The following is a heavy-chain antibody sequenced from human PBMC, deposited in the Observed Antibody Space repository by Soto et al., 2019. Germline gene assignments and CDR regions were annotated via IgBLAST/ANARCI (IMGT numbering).Heavy chain of an antibody. V-gene: IGHV4-39*01. CDR1: GGSISSSSYY. Sequence: QLQLQESGPGLVKPSETLSLTCTVSGGSISSSSYYWGWIRQPPGKGLEWLGSIYYSGHTYYNPSLKIRVTISVDPSKNHFSRKLSSVTAADPAVYYCARHTPAISISDHWGQGTLVTVSS. CDR2: IYYSGHT. D-gene: IGHD2-15*01. J-gene: IGHJ4*02. CDR3: ARHTPAISISDH.